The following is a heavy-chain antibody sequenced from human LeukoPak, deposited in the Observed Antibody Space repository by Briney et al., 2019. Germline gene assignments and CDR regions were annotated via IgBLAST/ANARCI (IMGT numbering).Heavy chain of an antibody. D-gene: IGHD2-2*01. Sequence: GRSLRLSCAASVFTFSSYAMHWVRQAPGKGLEWVAVISYDGSNKYYADSVKGRFTISRDNSKNTLYLQMNSLRAEDTAVYYCASLISSTSNWGQGTLVTVSS. CDR2: ISYDGSNK. CDR1: VFTFSSYA. V-gene: IGHV3-30-3*01. CDR3: ASLISSTSN. J-gene: IGHJ4*02.